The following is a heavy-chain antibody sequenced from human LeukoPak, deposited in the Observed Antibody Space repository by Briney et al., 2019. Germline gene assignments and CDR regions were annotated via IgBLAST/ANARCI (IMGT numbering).Heavy chain of an antibody. CDR2: ISYDGSNK. Sequence: GSLRLSCAASGFTFSSYAMHWVRQAPGKGLEWVAVISYDGSNKYYADSVKGRFTISRDNSKNTLYLQMNSLRAEDTAVYYCARDQEWAAAVNTFDYWGQGTLVTVS. CDR3: ARDQEWAAAVNTFDY. CDR1: GFTFSSYA. V-gene: IGHV3-30*04. J-gene: IGHJ4*02. D-gene: IGHD6-13*01.